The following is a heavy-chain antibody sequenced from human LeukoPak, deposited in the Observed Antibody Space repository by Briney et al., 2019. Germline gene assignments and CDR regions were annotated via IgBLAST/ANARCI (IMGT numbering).Heavy chain of an antibody. D-gene: IGHD1-26*01. J-gene: IGHJ4*02. Sequence: GGSLRLSCAASGFSFSNFWMHWVRQAPGKGLVWVSRINSDGSSTIYADSVKGRFTISRDNAKNTLHLQMNSLRAEDTAVYYCAREVPRGGTHYEDYWGQGTLVTVSS. V-gene: IGHV3-74*01. CDR3: AREVPRGGTHYEDY. CDR1: GFSFSNFW. CDR2: INSDGSST.